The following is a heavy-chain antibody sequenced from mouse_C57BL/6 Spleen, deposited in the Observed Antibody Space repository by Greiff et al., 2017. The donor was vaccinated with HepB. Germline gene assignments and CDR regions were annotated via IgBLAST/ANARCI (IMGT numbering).Heavy chain of an antibody. V-gene: IGHV5-6*02. D-gene: IGHD3-2*02. CDR3: ARPQTAQATAWFAY. J-gene: IGHJ3*01. Sequence: EVMLVESGGDLVKPGGSLKLSCAASGFTFSSYGMSWVRQTPDKRLEWVATISSGGSYTYYPDSVKGRFTISRDNAKNTLYLQMSSLKSDDTAMYYCARPQTAQATAWFAYWGQGTLVTVSA. CDR1: GFTFSSYG. CDR2: ISSGGSYT.